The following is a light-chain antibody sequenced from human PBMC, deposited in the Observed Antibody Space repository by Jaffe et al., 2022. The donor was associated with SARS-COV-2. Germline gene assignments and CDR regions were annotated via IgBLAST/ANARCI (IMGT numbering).Light chain of an antibody. CDR1: QSVSGD. Sequence: ETVLTQSPATLSVSPGEGATLSCRASQSVSGDVAWYQQKPGQSPRLLIKAASTRATGVPARFSGSGSGTEFTLTISGLQSEDFALYFCQQYNNWPLTFGGGTKVDIK. V-gene: IGKV3D-15*01. CDR2: AAS. J-gene: IGKJ4*01. CDR3: QQYNNWPLT.